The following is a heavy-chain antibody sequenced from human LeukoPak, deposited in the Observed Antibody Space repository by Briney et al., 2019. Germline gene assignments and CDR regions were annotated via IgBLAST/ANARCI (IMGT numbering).Heavy chain of an antibody. CDR3: AKDLAYIVEVVSGIDY. J-gene: IGHJ4*02. Sequence: GGSLRLSCAASGFTFDDYAMHWVRQAPGKGLEWVSLISGDGDSTYYADSVKGRFTISRDNSKNSLYLQMNSLRTEDTALYYCAKDLAYIVEVVSGIDYWGQGTLVTVSS. D-gene: IGHD2-15*01. CDR1: GFTFDDYA. V-gene: IGHV3-43*02. CDR2: ISGDGDST.